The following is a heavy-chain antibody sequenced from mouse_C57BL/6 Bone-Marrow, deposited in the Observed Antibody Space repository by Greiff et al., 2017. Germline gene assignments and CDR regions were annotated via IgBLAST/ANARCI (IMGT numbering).Heavy chain of an antibody. V-gene: IGHV1-81*01. Sequence: VKLQQSGAELARPGASVKLSCKASGYTFTSYGISWVKQRTGQGLEWIGEIYPRSGNTYYNEKFKGKATLTADKSSSTAYMELRSLTSEDSAVYFCARPSYYGSSYDAYWGQGTLVTVSA. J-gene: IGHJ3*01. D-gene: IGHD1-1*01. CDR3: ARPSYYGSSYDAY. CDR1: GYTFTSYG. CDR2: IYPRSGNT.